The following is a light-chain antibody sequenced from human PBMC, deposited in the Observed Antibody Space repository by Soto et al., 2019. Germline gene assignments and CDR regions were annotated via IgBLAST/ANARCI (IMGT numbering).Light chain of an antibody. V-gene: IGKV1-8*01. CDR1: QSIANY. J-gene: IGKJ2*01. CDR2: AAS. CDR3: QQYYSYPST. Sequence: AIRMTQSPSSFSASTGDRITITCRASQSIANYLAWYRQKPGNPPKLLIYAASTLQNGVPSRFIGSGSGTDFTLTINYLQSEDFATYYCQQYYSYPSTFGQGTKLEIK.